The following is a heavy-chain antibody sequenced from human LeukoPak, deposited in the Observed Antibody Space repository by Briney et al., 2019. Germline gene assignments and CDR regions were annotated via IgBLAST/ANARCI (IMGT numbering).Heavy chain of an antibody. CDR3: ARGPVSGSHFAWFDS. Sequence: SETLSLTCAVYGGPFSAYYWNWIRQSPGKGLEWIGEINKSGDTKYSPSLESRLTISVDTSKNQFSLKLMSVTAADTAVYYCARGPVSGSHFAWFDSWGQGALVTVSS. V-gene: IGHV4-34*01. CDR1: GGPFSAYY. D-gene: IGHD3-10*01. CDR2: INKSGDT. J-gene: IGHJ5*01.